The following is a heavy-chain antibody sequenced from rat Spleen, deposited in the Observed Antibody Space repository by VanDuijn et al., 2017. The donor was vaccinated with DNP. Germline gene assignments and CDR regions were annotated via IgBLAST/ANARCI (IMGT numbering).Heavy chain of an antibody. CDR3: VSRPPPTRGPFDY. CDR2: ISDDGSYT. CDR1: GFTFSDYY. D-gene: IGHD1-4*01. Sequence: EVQLVESDGGLVQPGRSLKLSCAASGFTFSDYYMAWVRQAPTRGLEWVASISDDGSYTYFRDSVKGRFSISRDNAKSTLYLQVNSLRSEDTATYYCVSRPPPTRGPFDYWGQGVTVTVSS. J-gene: IGHJ2*01. V-gene: IGHV5-22*01.